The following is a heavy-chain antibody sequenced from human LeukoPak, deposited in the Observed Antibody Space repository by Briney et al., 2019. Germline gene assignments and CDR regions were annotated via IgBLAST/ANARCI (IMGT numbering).Heavy chain of an antibody. CDR2: IYTSGST. V-gene: IGHV4-4*09. CDR1: GGSISSYY. CDR3: ARLHRSPVRYYYMDV. J-gene: IGHJ6*03. Sequence: SETLSLTCTVSGGSISSYYWSWIRQPPGKGLEWIGYIYTSGSTNYNPSLKSRVTISVDTSKNQFSLKLSSVTAADTAVYYCARLHRSPVRYYYMDVWGKGTTVTVSS. D-gene: IGHD2-21*01.